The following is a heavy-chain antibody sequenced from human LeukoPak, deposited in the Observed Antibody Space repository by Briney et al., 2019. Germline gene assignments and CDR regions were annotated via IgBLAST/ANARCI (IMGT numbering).Heavy chain of an antibody. J-gene: IGHJ4*02. V-gene: IGHV3-11*04. D-gene: IGHD6-13*01. CDR2: ISNGGDI. CDR1: VFTFSDYH. Sequence: GGSLRLSCAASVFTFSDYHMAWIRQAPGKGLQWVSYISNGGDIYYADSVKGRFTISRDNAKNSLYLQMNSLRAEDTALYYCAKDIEAAGLFFDYWGQGTLVTVSS. CDR3: AKDIEAAGLFFDY.